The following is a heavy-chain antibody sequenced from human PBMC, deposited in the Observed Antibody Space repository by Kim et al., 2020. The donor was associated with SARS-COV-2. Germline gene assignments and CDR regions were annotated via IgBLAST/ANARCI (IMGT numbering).Heavy chain of an antibody. CDR2: K. Sequence: KSYVDSEKGRFTIARENAKNSLYLQMNSLRAEDTAVYYCASLPYYYGMDVWGQGTTVTVSS. J-gene: IGHJ6*02. V-gene: IGHV3-7*01. CDR3: ASLPYYYGMDV.